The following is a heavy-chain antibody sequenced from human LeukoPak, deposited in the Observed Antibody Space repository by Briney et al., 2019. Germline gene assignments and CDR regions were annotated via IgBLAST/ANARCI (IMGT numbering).Heavy chain of an antibody. V-gene: IGHV1-69*13. D-gene: IGHD3-22*01. J-gene: IGHJ4*02. CDR3: ATVDSSGYYYFDY. CDR1: GGTFSSYA. Sequence: ASVKVSCKASGGTFSSYAISWVRQAPGQGLEWMGGIIPIFGTANYAQKFQGGVTITADESTSTAYMELSSLRSEDTAVYYCATVDSSGYYYFDYWGQGTLVTVSS. CDR2: IIPIFGTA.